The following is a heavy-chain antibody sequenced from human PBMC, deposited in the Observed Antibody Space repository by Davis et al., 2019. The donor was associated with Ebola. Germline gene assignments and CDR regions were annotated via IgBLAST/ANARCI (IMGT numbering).Heavy chain of an antibody. J-gene: IGHJ3*02. CDR2: ISGSGGST. Sequence: GESLKISCAASGFTFSSYAMSWVRQAPGKGLKWVSAISGSGGSTYYADSVKGRFTISRDNSKNTLYLQMNSLRAEDTAVYYCAKDGFRFDAFDIWGQGTMVTVSS. V-gene: IGHV3-23*01. CDR1: GFTFSSYA. D-gene: IGHD3-10*01. CDR3: AKDGFRFDAFDI.